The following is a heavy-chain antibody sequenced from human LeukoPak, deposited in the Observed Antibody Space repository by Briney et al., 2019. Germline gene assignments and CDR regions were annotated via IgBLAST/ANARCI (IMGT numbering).Heavy chain of an antibody. D-gene: IGHD3-22*01. V-gene: IGHV1-46*01. CDR1: VYTFTSYY. Sequence: GSSLTVSCTASVYTFTSYYMDWVRQAPGQGLEYMGIINPRGGSTSYAQKFQGRVTMTRDTSTSTVYMELSSLRSEDTAVHYCARDTGDSSPYYWGQGTLVTVSS. J-gene: IGHJ4*02. CDR3: ARDTGDSSPYY. CDR2: INPRGGST.